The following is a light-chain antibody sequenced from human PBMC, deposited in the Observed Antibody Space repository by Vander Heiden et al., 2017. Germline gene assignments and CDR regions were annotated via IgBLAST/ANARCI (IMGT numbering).Light chain of an antibody. CDR2: DVS. CDR1: SSDVGGYNY. V-gene: IGLV2-14*01. J-gene: IGLJ3*02. Sequence: QSALTQPASVSGSPGQSITISCTGTSSDVGGYNYVSWYQQHPGKAPKLMIYDVSNRPSGFPNRFSGSKSGNTASLTISGLQAEDEADYYCSSYTSSSTLVFGGGTKLTVL. CDR3: SSYTSSSTLV.